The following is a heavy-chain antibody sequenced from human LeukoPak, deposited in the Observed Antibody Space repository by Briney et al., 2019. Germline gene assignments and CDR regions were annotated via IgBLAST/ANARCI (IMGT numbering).Heavy chain of an antibody. CDR1: SGSFSGYY. CDR3: ARGGVGYCSSTSCPGVTWFDP. D-gene: IGHD2-2*03. V-gene: IGHV4-34*01. Sequence: SETLSLTCAVYSGSFSGYYWTWIRQPPGKGLEWIGEINHSGSTNYNPSLKSRVTISVDTSKNQFSLKLSSVTAADTAVYYCARGGVGYCSSTSCPGVTWFDPWGQGTLVTVSS. J-gene: IGHJ5*02. CDR2: INHSGST.